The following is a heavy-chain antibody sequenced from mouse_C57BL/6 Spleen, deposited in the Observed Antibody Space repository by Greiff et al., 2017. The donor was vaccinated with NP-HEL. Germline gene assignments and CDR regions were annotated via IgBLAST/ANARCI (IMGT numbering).Heavy chain of an antibody. V-gene: IGHV1-82*01. CDR1: GYAFSSSW. Sequence: QVHVKQSGPELVKPGASVKISCKASGYAFSSSWMNWVKQRPGKGLEWIGRIYPGDGDTNYNGKFKGKATLTADKSSSTAYMQLSSLTSEDSAVYFCARWYYGSSYAMDYWGQGTSVTVSS. D-gene: IGHD1-1*01. J-gene: IGHJ4*01. CDR3: ARWYYGSSYAMDY. CDR2: IYPGDGDT.